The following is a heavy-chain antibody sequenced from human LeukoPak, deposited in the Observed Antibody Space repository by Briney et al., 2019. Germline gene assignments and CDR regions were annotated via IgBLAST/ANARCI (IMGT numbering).Heavy chain of an antibody. J-gene: IGHJ5*02. CDR3: ARVPLQIARFDP. CDR1: GYTFTSYG. CDR2: ISAYNGNT. Sequence: RASVKVSCKASGYTFTSYGISWVRQAPGQGLEWMGWISAYNGNTNCAQKLQGRVTMTTDTSTSTAYMELGSLRSDDTAVYYCARVPLQIARFDPWGQGTLVTVSS. V-gene: IGHV1-18*01.